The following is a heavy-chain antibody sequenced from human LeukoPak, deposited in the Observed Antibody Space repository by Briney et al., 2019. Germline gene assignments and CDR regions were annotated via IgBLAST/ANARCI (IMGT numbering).Heavy chain of an antibody. J-gene: IGHJ6*03. CDR2: IFYTGST. CDR3: ARAQKDYSYYYMDV. Sequence: PSETLPLTCTVSGGSISSYSWSWIRQPPGKGLEWIAYIFYTGSTNYNPSLKSRVTISVDTSKNQFSLKLSSVTAADTAVYYCARAQKDYSYYYMDVWGKGTTVTISS. CDR1: GGSISSYS. V-gene: IGHV4-59*01.